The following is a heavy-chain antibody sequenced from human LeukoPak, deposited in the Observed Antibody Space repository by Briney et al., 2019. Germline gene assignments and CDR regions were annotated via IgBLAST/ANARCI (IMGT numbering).Heavy chain of an antibody. Sequence: PSGTLSLTCAVYGGSFSGYYWSWIRQPPGKGLEWIGEINHSGSTNYNPSLKSRVTISVDTSKNQFSLKLSSVTAADTAVYYCARGLVVARGAFDIWGQGTMVTVSS. CDR3: ARGLVVARGAFDI. J-gene: IGHJ3*02. V-gene: IGHV4-34*01. CDR2: INHSGST. CDR1: GGSFSGYY. D-gene: IGHD2-8*02.